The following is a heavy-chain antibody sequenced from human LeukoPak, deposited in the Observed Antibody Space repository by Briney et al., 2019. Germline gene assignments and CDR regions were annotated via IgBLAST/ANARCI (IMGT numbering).Heavy chain of an antibody. J-gene: IGHJ4*02. CDR2: INHSGST. CDR3: ARSQYYSSFSY. D-gene: IGHD6-6*01. Sequence: SETLSLTCAVYGGSFSGYYWSWIRQPPGKGLEWIGEINHSGSTNYNPSLKSRVTISVDTSKNQFSLKLSSVTAADTAVYYCARSQYYSSFSYWGQGTLVTVSS. CDR1: GGSFSGYY. V-gene: IGHV4-34*01.